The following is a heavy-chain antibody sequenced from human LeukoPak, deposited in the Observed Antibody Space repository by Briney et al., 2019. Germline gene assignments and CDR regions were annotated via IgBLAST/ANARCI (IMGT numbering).Heavy chain of an antibody. D-gene: IGHD3-10*01. Sequence: ASVKVSCKASGYTFTGYYMHWVRQAPGQGLEWMGWINPNSGGTNYAQKFQGRVTMTRDTSISTAYMELSRLRSDDTAVYYRARADVLWFGELVDYWGQGTLVTVSS. CDR1: GYTFTGYY. V-gene: IGHV1-2*02. CDR3: ARADVLWFGELVDY. J-gene: IGHJ4*02. CDR2: INPNSGGT.